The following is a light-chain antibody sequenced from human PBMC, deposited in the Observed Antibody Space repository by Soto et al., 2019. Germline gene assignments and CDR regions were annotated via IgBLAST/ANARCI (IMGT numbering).Light chain of an antibody. CDR3: LQYGSPPTWT. CDR2: GAS. J-gene: IGKJ1*01. CDR1: QSVSSSY. Sequence: EIVLTQSPGTLSLSPGERATLSCRASQSVSSSYLAWYQQKPGQAPRLLIYGASSRATGIPDRFSGSGSGTDFTLTISRLEAEDCLVYYCLQYGSPPTWTFGQGTKGEIK. V-gene: IGKV3-20*01.